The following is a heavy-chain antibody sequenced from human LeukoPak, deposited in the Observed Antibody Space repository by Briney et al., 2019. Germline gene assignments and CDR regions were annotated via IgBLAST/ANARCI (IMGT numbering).Heavy chain of an antibody. J-gene: IGHJ1*01. CDR3: ASLMARGYLQYFQH. V-gene: IGHV4-59*01. D-gene: IGHD3-10*01. CDR1: GGSISSYY. CDR2: IYYSGST. Sequence: SETLCLTCTVSGGSISSYYWSWIRQPPGKGLEWIGYIYYSGSTNYNPSLKSRVTISVDTSKNQFSLKLSSVTAADTAVYYCASLMARGYLQYFQHWGQGTLVTVSS.